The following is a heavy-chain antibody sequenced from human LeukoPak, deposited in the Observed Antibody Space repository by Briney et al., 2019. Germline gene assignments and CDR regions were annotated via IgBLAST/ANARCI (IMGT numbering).Heavy chain of an antibody. CDR3: ARDDCSTTPCYAY. CDR1: GRTLSKYT. V-gene: IGHV3-33*08. D-gene: IGHD2-2*01. Sequence: HPGGSLRLSCEASGRTLSKYTINWVRQAPGKGLEWVAAIWYDGSKTSYTDSVKGRFTVSRDISKNTVYLQMNGLKAEDTAVYYCARDDCSTTPCYAYWGQGTLVTVSS. J-gene: IGHJ4*02. CDR2: IWYDGSKT.